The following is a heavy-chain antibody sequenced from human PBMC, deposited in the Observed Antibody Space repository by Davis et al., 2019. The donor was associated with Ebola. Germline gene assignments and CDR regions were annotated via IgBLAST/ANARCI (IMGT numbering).Heavy chain of an antibody. J-gene: IGHJ5*02. V-gene: IGHV1-18*01. D-gene: IGHD1-1*01. CDR2: ISAYNGKT. Sequence: ASVKVSCKTFGYTFISYGITWVRQAPGQGLEWMGWISAYNGKTSYAQNFQDRVTMTTDTSTTTAYMELRSLTSDDTAVYYCARAQFPTTSDLWGQGSLVTVSS. CDR3: ARAQFPTTSDL. CDR1: GYTFISYG.